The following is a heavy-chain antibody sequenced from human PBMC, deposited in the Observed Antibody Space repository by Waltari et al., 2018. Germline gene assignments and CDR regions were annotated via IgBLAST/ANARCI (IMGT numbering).Heavy chain of an antibody. J-gene: IGHJ5*01. Sequence: QVQLQESGPGLVRPSETLSLTCTVPSGSLRSYYWTWIRQPPGKGLEWVGYIYYSGSTSYNPSLKSRVTMSVDTSMDKFSLKLSSVTAADTAIYYCARLLYDSSGYWFDSWGQGTLVTVSS. CDR1: SGSLRSYY. CDR2: IYYSGST. V-gene: IGHV4-59*01. CDR3: ARLLYDSSGYWFDS. D-gene: IGHD3-22*01.